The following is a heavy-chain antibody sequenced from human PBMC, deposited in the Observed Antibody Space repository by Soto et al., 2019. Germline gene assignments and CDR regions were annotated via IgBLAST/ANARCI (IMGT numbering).Heavy chain of an antibody. D-gene: IGHD3-10*01. V-gene: IGHV1-69*19. CDR3: AREVQVHTPAFVY. CDR1: GGTFNTYA. J-gene: IGHJ4*02. Sequence: QVQLGQSGAEMKKHGSSVKVSCQSSGGTFNTYAMNWARQAPGQGPEWMGDISPMFGAANYAPKFQGRVTITADESTGTSYMQLSSLTSEDTALYFCAREVQVHTPAFVYWGQGTLVTVSS. CDR2: ISPMFGAA.